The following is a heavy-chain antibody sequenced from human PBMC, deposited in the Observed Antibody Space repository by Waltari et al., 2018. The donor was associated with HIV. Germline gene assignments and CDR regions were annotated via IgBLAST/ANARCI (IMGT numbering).Heavy chain of an antibody. CDR3: AKELRSGYSYYYYGMDV. CDR2: IRYDGNTK. V-gene: IGHV3-30*02. Sequence: QGQLVESGGGVVQPGGSLRLSCAASVFSFSISGMHWVRQAPGKGLEWVTFIRYDGNTKYYADSVKGRFTISRDNSKNTLYLQMSSLRAEDTAVYYCAKELRSGYSYYYYGMDVWGQGTTVTVSS. CDR1: VFSFSISG. D-gene: IGHD2-15*01. J-gene: IGHJ6*02.